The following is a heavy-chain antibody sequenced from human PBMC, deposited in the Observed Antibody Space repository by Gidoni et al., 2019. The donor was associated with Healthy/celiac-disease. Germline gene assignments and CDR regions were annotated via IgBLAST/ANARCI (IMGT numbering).Heavy chain of an antibody. V-gene: IGHV3-49*05. D-gene: IGHD3-10*01. CDR2: IRSKAYGGTT. J-gene: IGHJ4*02. Sequence: EVQLVVSGGGLVKPGRSLRLSCTASGFTFGDYAMSWFRQAPGKGLEWVGFIRSKAYGGTTEYAASVKGRFTISRDDSKSIAYLQMNSLKTEDTAVYYCTRDSEYYGSGNTFDYWGQGTLVTVSS. CDR1: GFTFGDYA. CDR3: TRDSEYYGSGNTFDY.